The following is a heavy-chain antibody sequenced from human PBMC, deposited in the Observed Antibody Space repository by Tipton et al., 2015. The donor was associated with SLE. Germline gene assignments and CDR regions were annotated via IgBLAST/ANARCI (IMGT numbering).Heavy chain of an antibody. V-gene: IGHV4-39*01. Sequence: TLSLTCTVSGGSISSSSYYWGWIRQPPGKGLEWIGSIYYSGSTYYNPSLKSRVTISVYPTKNQFSLKLSSVTAADTAVYYCATNYDFWSGYYFDYWGQGTLVTVSA. CDR2: IYYSGST. CDR3: ATNYDFWSGYYFDY. CDR1: GGSISSSSYY. D-gene: IGHD3-3*01. J-gene: IGHJ4*02.